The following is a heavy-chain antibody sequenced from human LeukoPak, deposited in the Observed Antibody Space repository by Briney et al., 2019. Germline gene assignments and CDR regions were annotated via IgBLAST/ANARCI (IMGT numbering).Heavy chain of an antibody. CDR2: MNPNSGNT. V-gene: IGHV1-8*01. D-gene: IGHD5-18*01. Sequence: ASVKVSCKASGYTFTSYDINWVRQATGQGLEWMGWMNPNSGNTGYAQKFQGRVTMTRNTSISTAYMELSSLRSEDTAVYYCAGGNTAMAPNFDYWGQGTLVTVSS. J-gene: IGHJ4*02. CDR3: AGGNTAMAPNFDY. CDR1: GYTFTSYD.